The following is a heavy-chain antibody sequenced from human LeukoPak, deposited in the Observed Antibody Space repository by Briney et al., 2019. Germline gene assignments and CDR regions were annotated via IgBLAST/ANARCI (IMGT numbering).Heavy chain of an antibody. D-gene: IGHD3-3*01. V-gene: IGHV1-46*01. CDR3: ARTNYDFWSGYPLGVDP. CDR1: GYTFTGYY. Sequence: ASVKVSCKASGYTFTGYYMHWVRQAPGQGLEWMGIINPSGGSATYAQKFQGRVTMTRDTSTSTVYMELSSLRSEDTAVYYCARTNYDFWSGYPLGVDPWGQGTLVTVSS. CDR2: INPSGGSA. J-gene: IGHJ5*02.